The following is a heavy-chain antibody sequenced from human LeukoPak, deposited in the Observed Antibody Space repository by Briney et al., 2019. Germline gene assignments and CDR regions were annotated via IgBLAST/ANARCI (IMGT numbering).Heavy chain of an antibody. CDR3: ARNMRGTSYYYDMDV. J-gene: IGHJ6*02. CDR1: GYTFTSYD. Sequence: ASVKVSCKASGYTFTSYDISWVRQAPGQGLEWMGWISAYNGNTNYAQKLQGRVTMTTDTSTGTAYMELRSLRSDDTAVYYCARNMRGTSYYYDMDVWGQGTTVTVSS. CDR2: ISAYNGNT. D-gene: IGHD1-1*01. V-gene: IGHV1-18*01.